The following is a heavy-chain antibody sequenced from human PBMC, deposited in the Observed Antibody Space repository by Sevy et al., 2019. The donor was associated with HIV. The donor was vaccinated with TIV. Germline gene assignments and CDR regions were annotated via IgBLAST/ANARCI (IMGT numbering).Heavy chain of an antibody. CDR2: IYPGDSET. CDR3: ARHRGIVGATPFFDY. V-gene: IGHV5-51*01. D-gene: IGHD1-26*01. CDR1: GYNFASYW. J-gene: IGHJ4*01. Sequence: GESLKISCKGSGYNFASYWIGWVRQMPGKGLEWMGIIYPGDSETRYSPSFQGQVTISAGKSISTAYLQWSSLEASDTAMYYCARHRGIVGATPFFDYWGHGTLVTVSS.